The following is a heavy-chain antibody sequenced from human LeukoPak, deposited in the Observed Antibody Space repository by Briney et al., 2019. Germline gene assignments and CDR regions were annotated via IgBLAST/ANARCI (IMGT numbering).Heavy chain of an antibody. D-gene: IGHD3-10*01. V-gene: IGHV3-23*01. J-gene: IGHJ4*02. CDR1: GFTFSSYA. CDR3: AKPELLWFGELSPYYFDY. CDR2: ISGSGGST. Sequence: GGSLRLSCAASGFTFSSYAMSWVRQAPGKGLEWVSAISGSGGSTYYADSVKGRFTISRDNSKNTLYLQMNSLRAEDTAVYYCAKPELLWFGELSPYYFDYWGQGTLVTVSS.